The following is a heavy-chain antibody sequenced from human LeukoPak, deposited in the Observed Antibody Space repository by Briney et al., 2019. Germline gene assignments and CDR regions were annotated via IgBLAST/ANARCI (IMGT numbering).Heavy chain of an antibody. V-gene: IGHV3-30*18. CDR1: GFTFSTYA. Sequence: GGSLRLSCAASGFTFSTYAMHWVRQAPGKGLEWVAIISYDGSDKYYSDSVKGRFTISRDNSKNTLYLQMNSLRAEDTAVYYCAKVRVVFNWNYAYYFDSWGQGILVTVSS. J-gene: IGHJ4*02. D-gene: IGHD1-7*01. CDR3: AKVRVVFNWNYAYYFDS. CDR2: ISYDGSDK.